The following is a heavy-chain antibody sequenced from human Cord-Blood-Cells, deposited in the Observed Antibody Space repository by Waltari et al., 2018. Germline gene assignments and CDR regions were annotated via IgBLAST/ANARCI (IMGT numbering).Heavy chain of an antibody. D-gene: IGHD3-16*01. V-gene: IGHV3-53*02. J-gene: IGHJ3*02. CDR1: GFTVSRTY. CDR2: IYSGGST. Sequence: EVQLVETGGGLIQPAGSLSLSCAASGFTVSRTYMTWLSQAPGKGLEWVSVIYSGGSTYYADSVKGRFTISRDNSKNTLYLQMNSLRAEDTAVYYCARGWGPGDFAFDIWGQGTMVTVSS. CDR3: ARGWGPGDFAFDI.